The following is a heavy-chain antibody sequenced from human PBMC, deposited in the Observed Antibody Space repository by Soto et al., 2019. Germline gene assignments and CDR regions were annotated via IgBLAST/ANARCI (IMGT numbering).Heavy chain of an antibody. Sequence: QVQLQESGPGLVKPSQTLSLTCTVSGGSISSGGYYWSWIRQHPGKGLEWIGYIYYSGSTYYNPSLKSPVTLSVDTSKNQFSLKLSSVTAADTAVYYCARDKSLSSSMGWGYYGMDVWGQGTTVTVSS. CDR3: ARDKSLSSSMGWGYYGMDV. V-gene: IGHV4-31*01. CDR1: GGSISSGGYY. J-gene: IGHJ6*02. D-gene: IGHD6-13*01. CDR2: IYYSGST.